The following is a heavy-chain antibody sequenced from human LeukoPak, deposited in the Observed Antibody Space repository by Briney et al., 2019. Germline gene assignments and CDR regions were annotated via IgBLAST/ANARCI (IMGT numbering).Heavy chain of an antibody. V-gene: IGHV3-74*01. Sequence: GGSLRLSCAASRFTFSTYWMHWVRQAPGKGLVWVSRIKNDGSSTSYADSVKGRFTISRDNAKNTLYLQMNSLRAEDTAVYYCAKLAYCGGDCYSESHWGQGTLVTVSS. D-gene: IGHD2-21*02. CDR2: IKNDGSST. CDR3: AKLAYCGGDCYSESH. J-gene: IGHJ1*01. CDR1: RFTFSTYW.